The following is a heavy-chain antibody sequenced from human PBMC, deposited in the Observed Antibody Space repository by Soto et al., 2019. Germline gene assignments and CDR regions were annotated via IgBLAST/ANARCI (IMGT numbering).Heavy chain of an antibody. Sequence: VSCKASGGTFSSYAISWVRQAPGQGLEWMGGIIPIFGTANYAQKFQGRVTITADKSTSTAYMELSSLRSEDTAVYYCARDQALGFVGYYYYGMDVWGQGTTVTVSS. D-gene: IGHD3-16*02. CDR2: IIPIFGTA. CDR1: GGTFSSYA. V-gene: IGHV1-69*06. CDR3: ARDQALGFVGYYYYGMDV. J-gene: IGHJ6*02.